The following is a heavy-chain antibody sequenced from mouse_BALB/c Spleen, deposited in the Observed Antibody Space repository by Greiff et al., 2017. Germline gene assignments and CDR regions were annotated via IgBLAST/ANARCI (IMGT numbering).Heavy chain of an antibody. CDR3: ANNYDYDGAWCAY. V-gene: IGHV1S34*01. CDR1: GYSFTGYY. CDR2: ISCYNGAT. D-gene: IGHD2-4*01. J-gene: IGHJ3*01. Sequence: LVKTGASVKISCKASGYSFTGYYMHWVKQSHGKSLEWIGYISCYNGATSYNQKFKGKATFTVDTSSSTAYMQFNSLTSEDSAVYYCANNYDYDGAWCAYWGQGTLVTVSA.